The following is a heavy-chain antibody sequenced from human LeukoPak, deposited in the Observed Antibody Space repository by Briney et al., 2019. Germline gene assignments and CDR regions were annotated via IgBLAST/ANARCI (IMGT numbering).Heavy chain of an antibody. CDR1: AGSISNGDYY. V-gene: IGHV4-30-4*01. CDR3: ASWGAVAQDY. J-gene: IGHJ4*02. Sequence: PSETLSLTCTVSAGSISNGDYYWGWIRQPPGKGLEWIGYTYYSGRTYYNPSHKSRVTISVDTSKNQFSLKMNSVTAADTAVYYCASWGAVAQDYWGQGTLVTVSS. CDR2: TYYSGRT. D-gene: IGHD6-19*01.